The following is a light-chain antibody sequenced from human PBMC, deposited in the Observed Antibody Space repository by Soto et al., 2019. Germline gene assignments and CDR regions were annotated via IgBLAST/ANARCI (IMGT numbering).Light chain of an antibody. V-gene: IGKV3-20*01. CDR1: QSVSSSY. Sequence: EIVLTQSPGTLSLSPGERATLSCRASQSVSSSYLAWYQQKPGQAPRLLIYGASSSATGIPDRFSGSGSGTDFNLTISRLEPEDFAVYYCQQYGSSPRFTFGPGTKVDIK. CDR2: GAS. CDR3: QQYGSSPRFT. J-gene: IGKJ3*01.